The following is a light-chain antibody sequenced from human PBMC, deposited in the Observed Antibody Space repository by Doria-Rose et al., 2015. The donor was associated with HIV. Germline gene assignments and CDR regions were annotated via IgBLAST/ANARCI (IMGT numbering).Light chain of an antibody. CDR2: DGS. Sequence: TQSPGTLSLSPGERATLSCRASQSFSSTYLAWYQQKPGQAPSLLIYDGSTRATDIPDRFSASGSGTDSTLTINRLEPEDFALYYCHQYGTSWMFGQGTKVEI. CDR3: HQYGTSWM. J-gene: IGKJ1*01. V-gene: IGKV3-20*01. CDR1: QSFSSTY.